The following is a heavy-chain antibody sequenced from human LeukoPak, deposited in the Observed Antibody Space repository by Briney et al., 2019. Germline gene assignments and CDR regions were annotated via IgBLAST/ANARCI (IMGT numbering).Heavy chain of an antibody. V-gene: IGHV3-23*01. CDR3: AKLGYDSSGYLSIDAFDI. CDR1: GFTFSSYA. CDR2: ISGSGGST. J-gene: IGHJ3*02. Sequence: QTGGSLRLSCAASGFTFSSYAMSWVRQAPGKGLEWVSAISGSGGSTYYADSVKGRFTISRDNSKNTLYLQMNSLRAEDTAVYYCAKLGYDSSGYLSIDAFDIWGQGTMVTVSS. D-gene: IGHD3-22*01.